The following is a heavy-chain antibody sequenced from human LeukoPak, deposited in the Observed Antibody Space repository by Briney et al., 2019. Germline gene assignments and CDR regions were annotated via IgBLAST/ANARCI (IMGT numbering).Heavy chain of an antibody. D-gene: IGHD2-8*01. V-gene: IGHV1-69*05. CDR1: GGTFSSYA. J-gene: IGHJ3*02. Sequence: ASVKVSCKASGGTFSSYAISWVRQAPGQGLEWMGRIIPIFGTANYAQKFQGRVTITTDESTSTAYMELSSLRSEDTAVYYCAIAIVLMIYATPNDAFDIWREGTMVTVSS. CDR3: AIAIVLMIYATPNDAFDI. CDR2: IIPIFGTA.